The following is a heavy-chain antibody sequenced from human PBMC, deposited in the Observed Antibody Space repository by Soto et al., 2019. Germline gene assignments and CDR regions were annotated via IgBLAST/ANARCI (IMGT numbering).Heavy chain of an antibody. D-gene: IGHD2-21*02. CDR2: ISAYNGNT. CDR1: GYTFTSYG. Sequence: ASAKVSCKASGYTFTSYGISWVRQAPGPGLEWMGWISAYNGNTNYAQKLQGRVTMTTDTSTSTAYMELRSLRSDDTAVYYCARAGEAYCGGDCYSVDYWGQGTLVTVSS. V-gene: IGHV1-18*01. CDR3: ARAGEAYCGGDCYSVDY. J-gene: IGHJ4*02.